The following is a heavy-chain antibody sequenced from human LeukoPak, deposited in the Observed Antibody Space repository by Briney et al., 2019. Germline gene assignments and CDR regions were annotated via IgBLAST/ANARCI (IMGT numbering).Heavy chain of an antibody. D-gene: IGHD5-18*01. CDR2: ISYDGSNK. CDR3: AKPEIQLWSTFDY. J-gene: IGHJ4*02. Sequence: GGSVRLSCAASGFTFSSYGMHWVRQAPGKGLEWVAVISYDGSNKYYADSVKGRFTISRDNSKNTLYLQMNSLRAEDTAVYYCAKPEIQLWSTFDYWGQGTLVTVSS. CDR1: GFTFSSYG. V-gene: IGHV3-30*18.